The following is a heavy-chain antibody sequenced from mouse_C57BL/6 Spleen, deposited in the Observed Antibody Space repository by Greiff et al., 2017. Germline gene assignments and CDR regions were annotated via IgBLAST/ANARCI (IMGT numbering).Heavy chain of an antibody. D-gene: IGHD3-2*02. CDR1: GFSLSTFGMG. CDR2: IWWGDDK. Sequence: QVTLKESGPGILQPSQTLSLTCSFSGFSLSTFGMGVGWLRQPSGQGLEWLAHIWWGDDKYYNPALKSRLTISKDTSKNQLFLKIDNVDTADTATYYCARMDSSGYVAYWGQGTLVTVSA. CDR3: ARMDSSGYVAY. V-gene: IGHV8-8*01. J-gene: IGHJ3*01.